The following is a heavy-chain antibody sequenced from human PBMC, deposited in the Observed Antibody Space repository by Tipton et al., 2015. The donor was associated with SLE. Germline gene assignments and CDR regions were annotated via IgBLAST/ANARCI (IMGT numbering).Heavy chain of an antibody. Sequence: SLRLSCAASGFTFDDYVMHWVRQAPGKGLEWVSGIYSGGSTYYADSVKGRFTISRDNSKNTVYLQMNSLRPEDTAVYYCARRAVTNDWYFDLWGRGTLVTVSS. CDR1: GFTFDDYV. V-gene: IGHV3-23*03. CDR3: ARRAVTNDWYFDL. CDR2: IYSGGST. J-gene: IGHJ2*01. D-gene: IGHD4-17*01.